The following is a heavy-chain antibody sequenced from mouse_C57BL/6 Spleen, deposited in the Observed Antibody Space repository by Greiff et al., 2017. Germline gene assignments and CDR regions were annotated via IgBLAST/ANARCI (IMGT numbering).Heavy chain of an antibody. CDR2: IYPGAGDT. CDR1: GYAFSSSW. D-gene: IGHD2-5*01. J-gene: IGHJ3*01. Sequence: QVQLQQSGPELVKPGASVKISCKASGYAFSSSWMNWVKQRPGKGLEWLGRIYPGAGDTNYNGTFKGKATLTADKSSSTPYMQLSSLTSEDSAVYFCARSSNGFSCVAYWGQGTLVTVSA. V-gene: IGHV1-82*01. CDR3: ARSSNGFSCVAY.